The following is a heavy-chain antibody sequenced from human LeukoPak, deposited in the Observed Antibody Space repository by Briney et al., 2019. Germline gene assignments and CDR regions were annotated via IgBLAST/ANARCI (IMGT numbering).Heavy chain of an antibody. D-gene: IGHD5-12*01. Sequence: GGSLRLSCAASGFTFSSYAMNWVRQTPGKGLEWVSGISGSGGSTYYADSVKGRFTISRDNSKNTLDLQMNSLTLEDTAVYYCAKDRALDIVATIEGWRQGTLVTVSP. CDR1: GFTFSSYA. CDR3: AKDRALDIVATIEG. CDR2: ISGSGGST. V-gene: IGHV3-23*01. J-gene: IGHJ4*02.